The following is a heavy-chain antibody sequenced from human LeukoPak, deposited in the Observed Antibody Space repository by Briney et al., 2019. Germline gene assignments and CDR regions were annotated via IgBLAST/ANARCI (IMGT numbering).Heavy chain of an antibody. CDR2: INHSGST. V-gene: IGHV4-34*01. J-gene: IGHJ4*02. CDR1: GGSFSGYY. Sequence: PSETLSLTCAVYGGSFSGYYWSWIRQPPGKGLEWIGEINHSGSTNYNPSLKSRVTISVDTSKNQFSLKLSSVTAADTAVYYCARGLQATEYYFDYWGQGTLVTVPS. CDR3: ARGLQATEYYFDY. D-gene: IGHD5-24*01.